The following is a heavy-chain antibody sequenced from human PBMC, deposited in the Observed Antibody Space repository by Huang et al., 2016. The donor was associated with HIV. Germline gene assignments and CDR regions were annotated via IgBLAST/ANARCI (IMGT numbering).Heavy chain of an antibody. J-gene: IGHJ3*02. V-gene: IGHV4-34*01. D-gene: IGHD3-16*01. CDR1: GGPLSGHY. CDR2: VNHRGSA. Sequence: QVRLHQWGTGLVRPSETLSLTCAVYGGPLSGHYWSWVRLPPGGSLEWLGEVNHRGSAHYNPSLKSRLSMSIDTSKKQFSLKLGSVTAADTALYYCARSLMGEDPFDIWGQGTLVTVSS. CDR3: ARSLMGEDPFDI.